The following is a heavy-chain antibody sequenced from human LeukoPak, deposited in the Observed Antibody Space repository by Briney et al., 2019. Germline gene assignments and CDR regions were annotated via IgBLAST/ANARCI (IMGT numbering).Heavy chain of an antibody. Sequence: GGSLRLSCAASGFTVSSNYMSWVRQAPGKGLEWVSVIYSGGSTYYADSVKCRFTISRHNSKNTLYLQMNSLRAEDTAVYYCARAFFTMVRGVISDWYFDLWGRGTLVTVSS. CDR2: IYSGGST. CDR3: ARAFFTMVRGVISDWYFDL. J-gene: IGHJ2*01. CDR1: GFTVSSNY. V-gene: IGHV3-53*04. D-gene: IGHD3-10*01.